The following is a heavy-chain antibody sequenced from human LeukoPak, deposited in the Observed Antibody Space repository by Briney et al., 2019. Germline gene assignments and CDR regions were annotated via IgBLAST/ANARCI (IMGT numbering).Heavy chain of an antibody. Sequence: KPGGSLRLSCAASGFTFSTYNMNWVRQAPGKGLGWVSSISSSSNYIYYADSVKGRFTISRDNAKNSLYLQMNSLRAEDTDVYYCARDVGASAPDAFDIWGQGTMVTVSS. J-gene: IGHJ3*02. CDR3: ARDVGASAPDAFDI. CDR2: ISSSSNYI. V-gene: IGHV3-21*01. D-gene: IGHD1-26*01. CDR1: GFTFSTYN.